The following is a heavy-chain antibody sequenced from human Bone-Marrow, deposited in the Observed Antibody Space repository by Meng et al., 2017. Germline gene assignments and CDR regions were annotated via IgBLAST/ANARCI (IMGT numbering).Heavy chain of an antibody. J-gene: IGHJ5*02. CDR3: ARANVNYGVVDP. CDR1: GGSISRGGYY. D-gene: IGHD3-10*01. V-gene: IGHV4-31*01. Sequence: QAELPVSGPGRVKPSQTRSLPCTVSGGSISRGGYYWSWIRQHPGKGLEWIGYIYYSGSTYYNPSLKSLVTISVDTSKNQFSLKLSSVTAADTAVYYCARANVNYGVVDPWGQGTLVTVSS. CDR2: IYYSGST.